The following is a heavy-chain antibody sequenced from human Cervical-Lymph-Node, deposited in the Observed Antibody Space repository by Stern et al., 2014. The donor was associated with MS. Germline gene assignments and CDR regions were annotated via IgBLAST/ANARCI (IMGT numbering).Heavy chain of an antibody. CDR1: GFTFSTHA. CDR2: ISSSSSYI. CDR3: LRDGGDY. D-gene: IGHD3-16*01. Sequence: EDQLVESGGGLVKPGGSLRLSWAASGFTFSTHAVSWVRLPPGQGLEWVSSISSSSSYIYYADAVKGRFTISRDNARNSLYLQMNSLRVDDTAVYYCLRDGGDYWGQGTLVTVSS. J-gene: IGHJ4*02. V-gene: IGHV3-21*01.